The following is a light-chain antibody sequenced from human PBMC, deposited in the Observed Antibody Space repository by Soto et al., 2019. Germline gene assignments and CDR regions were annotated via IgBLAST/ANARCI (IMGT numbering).Light chain of an antibody. CDR3: HLRET. V-gene: IGKV3-20*01. CDR2: GAS. Sequence: EIVLTHSPGTLSLSPGERATLSCRASQSVSSSYLAWYQQKPGQAPRLVIYGASSRATGIPDRFSGSGSGTDFTLTISRLEPEDFAVYYCHLRETFGQGTKVDI. CDR1: QSVSSSY. J-gene: IGKJ1*01.